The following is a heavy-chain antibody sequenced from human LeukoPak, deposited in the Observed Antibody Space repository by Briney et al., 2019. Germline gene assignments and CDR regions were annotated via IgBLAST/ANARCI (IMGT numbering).Heavy chain of an antibody. CDR2: TYYRSKWYN. CDR3: ARDFGTTGWHTFDY. D-gene: IGHD6-19*01. Sequence: SQTLSLTCVVSGDSVSSQNGAWNWIRQSPSRGLEWLGRTYYRSKWYNDYAESMEGRITISQDTSKNQYSLHLNSVTPDDTAVYYCARDFGTTGWHTFDYWGQGTLVTVSS. V-gene: IGHV6-1*01. J-gene: IGHJ4*02. CDR1: GDSVSSQNGA.